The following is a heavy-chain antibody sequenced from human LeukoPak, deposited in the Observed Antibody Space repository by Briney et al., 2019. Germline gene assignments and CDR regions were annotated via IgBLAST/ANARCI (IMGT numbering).Heavy chain of an antibody. V-gene: IGHV4-34*01. J-gene: IGHJ4*02. D-gene: IGHD3-3*01. CDR1: GGSFSGSY. CDR3: ARRGDYFDFWSGFDY. Sequence: SETLSLTCAVYGGSFSGSYWSRIRQPPGKGLEWIGTIYHSGTTYYNPSLKTRLTISVDTSKNQFSLTLSSVTAADTAVFYCARRGDYFDFWSGFDYWGQGTLVTVSS. CDR2: IYHSGTT.